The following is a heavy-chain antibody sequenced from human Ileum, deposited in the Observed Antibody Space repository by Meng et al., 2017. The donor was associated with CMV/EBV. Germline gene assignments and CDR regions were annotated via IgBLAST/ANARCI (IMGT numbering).Heavy chain of an antibody. D-gene: IGHD4-17*01. CDR1: AASIRLLY. CDR3: ARDHDYGLLDS. Sequence: HVQLPAPVPRQANPSVPLSCIRSVAAASIRLLYWTWIRQPAGKVLDRIGRLYVSWSTNYNSSLRSRITLSVDKAKNQFSLNLNSVTAADTAVYYCARDHDYGLLDSWGQGTLVTVSS. CDR2: LYVSWST. J-gene: IGHJ4*02. V-gene: IGHV4-4*07.